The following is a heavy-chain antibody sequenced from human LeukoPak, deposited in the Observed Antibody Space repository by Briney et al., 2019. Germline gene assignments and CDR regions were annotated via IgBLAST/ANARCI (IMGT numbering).Heavy chain of an antibody. CDR1: GGSISSYY. CDR3: AREGILEWLLGFDY. Sequence: SEPPSLPCTVSGGSISSYYWSWIRQPAGKGLEWIGRIYTSGSTNYNPPLKSRVTMSVDTSKNQFSLKLSSVTAADTAVYYCAREGILEWLLGFDYWGQGTLVTVSS. V-gene: IGHV4-4*07. D-gene: IGHD3-3*01. CDR2: IYTSGST. J-gene: IGHJ4*02.